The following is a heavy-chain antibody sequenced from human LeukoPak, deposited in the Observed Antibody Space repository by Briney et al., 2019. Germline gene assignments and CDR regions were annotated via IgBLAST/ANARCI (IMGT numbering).Heavy chain of an antibody. J-gene: IGHJ4*02. D-gene: IGHD6-19*01. CDR1: GFTFDDYA. Sequence: GGSLRLSCAASGFTFDDYAMHWVRQAPGKGLEWVSGISWNSGSIGYAYSVKGRFTISRDNAKNSLYLQMNSLRAEDTASYYCAKVAATPDQNYFDYWGQGTLVTVSS. CDR2: ISWNSGSI. V-gene: IGHV3-9*01. CDR3: AKVAATPDQNYFDY.